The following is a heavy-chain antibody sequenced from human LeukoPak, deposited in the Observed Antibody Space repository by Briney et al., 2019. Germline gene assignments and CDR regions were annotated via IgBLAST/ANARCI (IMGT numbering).Heavy chain of an antibody. J-gene: IGHJ4*02. Sequence: SETLSLTCTVSGGSISSYYWSWIRQPPGKGLEWIGYIYYSGSTNYNPSLKSRVTISLDTSKNQFSLILSSVTAADTAVYYCARNYYDSSGYYYFDYWGQGTLVTVSS. CDR1: GGSISSYY. V-gene: IGHV4-59*03. D-gene: IGHD3-22*01. CDR2: IYYSGST. CDR3: ARNYYDSSGYYYFDY.